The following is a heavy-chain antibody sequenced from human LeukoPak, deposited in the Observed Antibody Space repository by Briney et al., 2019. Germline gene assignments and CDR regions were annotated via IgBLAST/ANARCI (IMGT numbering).Heavy chain of an antibody. V-gene: IGHV4-30-2*01. CDR2: IYHSGST. CDR3: ASSSPYYYYGMDV. CDR1: GGSISSGGYS. J-gene: IGHJ6*02. D-gene: IGHD6-6*01. Sequence: SETLSLTCAVSGGSISSGGYSWSWIRQPPGKGLEWIGYIYHSGSTYYNPSLKSRVTISVDRSKNQFSLKLSSVTAADTAVYYCASSSPYYYYGMDVWGQGTTVTVSS.